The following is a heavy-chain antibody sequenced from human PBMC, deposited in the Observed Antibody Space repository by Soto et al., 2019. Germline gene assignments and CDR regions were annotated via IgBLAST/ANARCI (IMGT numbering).Heavy chain of an antibody. CDR1: GFTFSSHT. V-gene: IGHV3-30-3*01. Sequence: GGSLRLSCAASGFTFSSHTVHWVRQAPGKGLEWVAVISDDGSNKYYADSVKGRFTISRDNSKNTLYLEMNSLRAEDTAVYYCARAPYSSGSADYWGQGTRVTVS. CDR3: ARAPYSSGSADY. D-gene: IGHD3-22*01. CDR2: ISDDGSNK. J-gene: IGHJ4*02.